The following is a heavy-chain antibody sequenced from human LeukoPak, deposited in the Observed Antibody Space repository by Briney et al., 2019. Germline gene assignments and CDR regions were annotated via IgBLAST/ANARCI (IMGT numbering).Heavy chain of an antibody. D-gene: IGHD2-21*02. Sequence: SETLSLTCTVSGGSISSYYWSWLRQPPGKGLEWIGYIYYSGSTNYNPSLKSRVTISVDTSKNQFSLKLSSVTAADTAVYYCAREAPYCGGDCYSGGGAFDIWGQGTMVTVSS. CDR2: IYYSGST. CDR3: AREAPYCGGDCYSGGGAFDI. CDR1: GGSISSYY. J-gene: IGHJ3*02. V-gene: IGHV4-59*01.